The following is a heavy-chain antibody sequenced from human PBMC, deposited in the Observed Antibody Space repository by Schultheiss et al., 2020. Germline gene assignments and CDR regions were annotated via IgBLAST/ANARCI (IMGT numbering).Heavy chain of an antibody. Sequence: ASVKVSCKASGYTFTSYGISWVRQAPGQGLEWMGWISAYNGNTNYAQKLQGRVTMTTDTSTSTAYMELRSLRSDDTAVYYCARGRDIVVVPAAIGYDDYYYYYMDVWGKGTTVNVYS. CDR2: ISAYNGNT. CDR3: ARGRDIVVVPAAIGYDDYYYYYMDV. V-gene: IGHV1-18*01. CDR1: GYTFTSYG. D-gene: IGHD2-2*02. J-gene: IGHJ6*03.